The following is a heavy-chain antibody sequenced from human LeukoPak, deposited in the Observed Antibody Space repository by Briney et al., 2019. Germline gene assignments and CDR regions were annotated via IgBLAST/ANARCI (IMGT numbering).Heavy chain of an antibody. J-gene: IGHJ5*02. D-gene: IGHD6-13*01. CDR2: RKEDGSEK. CDR3: ARDRGLAAAGTVGWFDP. CDR1: GFSLSNFW. V-gene: IGHV3-7*01. Sequence: GPLLLSSASSGFSLSNFWMTWLRPAPGEGLQWAASRKEDGSEKHYVDSVRGRFAISRDNAKNSLYLQMNSLRVEDAAAYYCARDRGLAAAGTVGWFDPWGQGTLVTVSS.